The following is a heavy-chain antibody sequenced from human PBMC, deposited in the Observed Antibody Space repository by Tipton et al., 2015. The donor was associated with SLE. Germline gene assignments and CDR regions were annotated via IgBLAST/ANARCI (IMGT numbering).Heavy chain of an antibody. J-gene: IGHJ4*02. CDR1: GDSISTGNYY. CDR2: IYPTMST. V-gene: IGHV4-61*02. CDR3: ARHECTNGVCPFDS. Sequence: TLSLTCTVSGDSISTGNYYWSWIRQSAGKGLEWIGRIYPTMSTNYNPSLKSQVTVSIHTSENQFSLKLSSVTAADTAMYYCARHECTNGVCPFDSWGQGTLVSVSS. D-gene: IGHD2-8*01.